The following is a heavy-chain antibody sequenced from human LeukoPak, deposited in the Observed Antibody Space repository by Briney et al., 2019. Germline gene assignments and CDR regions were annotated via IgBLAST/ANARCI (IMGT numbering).Heavy chain of an antibody. Sequence: GGSLRLSCVASGITFRSSSMHWVRRAPGKGLEWLAFIRFDGSTKYYADSVKGRFTVSRGNSKSTLYLQMNSLRAEDTAVYYCAQPDFWGQGTLVTVSS. CDR2: IRFDGSTK. CDR1: GITFRSSS. V-gene: IGHV3-30*02. CDR3: AQPDF. J-gene: IGHJ4*02.